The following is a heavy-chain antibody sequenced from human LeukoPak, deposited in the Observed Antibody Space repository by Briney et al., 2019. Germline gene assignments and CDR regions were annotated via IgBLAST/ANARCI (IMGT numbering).Heavy chain of an antibody. V-gene: IGHV1-2*02. D-gene: IGHD3-22*01. CDR3: ARGYYDSSGYYNGNWFDP. CDR1: GYTFTGYY. CDR2: INPNSGGT. Sequence: ASVKVSCKASGYTFTGYYMHWVRQAPGQGLEWMGWINPNSGGTNYAQKFQGRVTMTRDTSIGTAYMELSRLRSDDTAVYYCARGYYDSSGYYNGNWFDPWGQGTLVTVSS. J-gene: IGHJ5*02.